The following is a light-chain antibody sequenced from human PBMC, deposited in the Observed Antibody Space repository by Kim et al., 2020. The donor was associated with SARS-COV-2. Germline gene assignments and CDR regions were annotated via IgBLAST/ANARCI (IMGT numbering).Light chain of an antibody. V-gene: IGLV10-54*04. CDR1: SNNVGLQE. CDR3: SAWDRSLNAVV. J-gene: IGLJ2*01. Sequence: QTATRIWTRNSNNVGLQETSWLQQHQGHPPKLLSYRNNNRPSGISERFSASRSGDTASLTITGLQPEDEADYYCSAWDRSLNAVVFGGGTQLTVL. CDR2: RNN.